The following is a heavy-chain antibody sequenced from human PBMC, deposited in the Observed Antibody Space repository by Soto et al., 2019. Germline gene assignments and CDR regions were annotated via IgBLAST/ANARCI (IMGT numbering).Heavy chain of an antibody. V-gene: IGHV1-46*03. Sequence: QVQLVQSGAEVKKPGASVKVSCTASGYTFTSYYMHWVRQAPGQGLEWMGIINPSGGSTSYAQKFQGRVTMTRDTSTSTVYMELSSLRSEDTAVYYCARERGYSGYDPSGFDYWGQGTLVTVSS. CDR2: INPSGGST. J-gene: IGHJ4*02. D-gene: IGHD5-12*01. CDR3: ARERGYSGYDPSGFDY. CDR1: GYTFTSYY.